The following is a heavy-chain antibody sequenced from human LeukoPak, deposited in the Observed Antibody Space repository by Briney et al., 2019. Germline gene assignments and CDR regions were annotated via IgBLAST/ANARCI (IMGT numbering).Heavy chain of an antibody. CDR2: IIPILGIA. CDR1: GGTFSSYA. V-gene: IGHV1-69*04. Sequence: GASVKVSCKASGGTFSSYAISWVRQAPGQGLEWMGRIIPILGIANYAQKFQGRVTITADKSTSTAYMELTSLRSEDTAVYYCAIGRYDYVWGSYRNYYFDYWGQGTLVTVSS. D-gene: IGHD3-16*02. J-gene: IGHJ4*02. CDR3: AIGRYDYVWGSYRNYYFDY.